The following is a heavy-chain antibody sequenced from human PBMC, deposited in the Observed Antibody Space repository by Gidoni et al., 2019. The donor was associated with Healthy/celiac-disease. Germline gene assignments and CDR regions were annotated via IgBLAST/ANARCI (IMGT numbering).Heavy chain of an antibody. J-gene: IGHJ4*02. D-gene: IGHD6-13*01. V-gene: IGHV3-64*01. CDR1: GFTFSTYA. Sequence: EVQLVESGGGLVQPGGSLRLSCAASGFTFSTYAMHWVRQAPGKGLEYVSAISSNGGSTYYANSVKGRFTISRDNSKNTLYLQMGSLRAEDMAVYYCARGFSAAAGAGPYYFDYWGQGTLVTVSS. CDR3: ARGFSAAAGAGPYYFDY. CDR2: ISSNGGST.